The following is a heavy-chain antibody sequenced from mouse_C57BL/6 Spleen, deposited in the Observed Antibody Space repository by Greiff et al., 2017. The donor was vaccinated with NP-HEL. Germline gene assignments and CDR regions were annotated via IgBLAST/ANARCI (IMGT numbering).Heavy chain of an antibody. CDR2: INYDGSST. Sequence: EVMLVESEGGLVQPGSSMKLSCTASGFTFSDYYMAWVRQVPEKGLEWVANINYDGSSTYYLDSLKSRFIISRDNAKNILYLQMSSLKSEDTATYYCARGVLYTVWYFDVWGTGTTVTVSS. CDR1: GFTFSDYY. D-gene: IGHD2-12*01. J-gene: IGHJ1*03. V-gene: IGHV5-16*01. CDR3: ARGVLYTVWYFDV.